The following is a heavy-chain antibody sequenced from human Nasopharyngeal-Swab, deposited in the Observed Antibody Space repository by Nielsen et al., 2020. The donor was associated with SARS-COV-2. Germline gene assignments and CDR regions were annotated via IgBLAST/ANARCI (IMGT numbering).Heavy chain of an antibody. CDR3: ARAGVATVTTGNYYYYYGMDV. V-gene: IGHV3-11*01. J-gene: IGHJ6*02. CDR2: ISSSGSTI. D-gene: IGHD4-17*01. Sequence: GESLKISCAASGFTFSDYYMSWIRQAPGKGLEWVSYISSSGSTIYYADSVKGRFTISRDNAKNSLYLQMNSLRAEDTAVYYCARAGVATVTTGNYYYYYGMDVWGQGTTVTVSS. CDR1: GFTFSDYY.